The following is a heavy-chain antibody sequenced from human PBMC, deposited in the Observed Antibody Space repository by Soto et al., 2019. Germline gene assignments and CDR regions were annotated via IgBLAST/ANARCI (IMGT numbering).Heavy chain of an antibody. CDR3: VFGDCTSTSCSYYFYGLDV. CDR1: GGSFGRYA. V-gene: IGHV1-69*01. CDR2: ILPIFGSP. Sequence: QVQLVQSGAELKKPGSSVKVSCKASGGSFGRYAISWVRQAPGQGLEWMGGILPIFGSPSHAQKFQGRVTITADESANTIYLELTSLTSDDTAMYYCVFGDCTSTSCSYYFYGLDVWGQGTTVTVSS. J-gene: IGHJ6*02. D-gene: IGHD2-2*01.